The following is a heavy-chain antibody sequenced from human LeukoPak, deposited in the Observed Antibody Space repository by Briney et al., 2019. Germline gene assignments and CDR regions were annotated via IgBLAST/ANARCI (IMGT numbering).Heavy chain of an antibody. CDR3: AKGYYYDSSGYYYFDY. Sequence: PGGSLRLSCAASGFTFDDYAMHWVRQAPGKGLEWVSLISWDGGSAYYADSVKGRFTISRDNSKNSLYLQMNSLRAEDAALYYCAKGYYYDSSGYYYFDYWGQGTLVTVSS. V-gene: IGHV3-43D*03. J-gene: IGHJ4*02. D-gene: IGHD3-22*01. CDR1: GFTFDDYA. CDR2: ISWDGGSA.